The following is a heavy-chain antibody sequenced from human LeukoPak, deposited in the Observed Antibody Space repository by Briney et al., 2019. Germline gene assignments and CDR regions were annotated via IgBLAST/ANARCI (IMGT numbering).Heavy chain of an antibody. CDR1: GFTFSSYS. V-gene: IGHV3-21*01. CDR3: ARADWDTAMIDY. J-gene: IGHJ4*02. Sequence: PGGSLRLSCAASGFTFSSYSMNWARQAPGEGREWVSSISSSSSYIYYAHSVKGRFTISRDNANNSLYLQMNSLRAEDTAVYYCARADWDTAMIDYWGQGALVTVSS. CDR2: ISSSSSYI. D-gene: IGHD5-18*01.